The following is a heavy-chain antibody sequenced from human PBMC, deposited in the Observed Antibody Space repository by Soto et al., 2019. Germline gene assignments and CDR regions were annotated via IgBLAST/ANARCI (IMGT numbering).Heavy chain of an antibody. V-gene: IGHV3-30*03. D-gene: IGHD6-19*01. CDR2: ISYDGSNK. CDR1: GFSFSSYG. J-gene: IGHJ4*02. CDR3: VAGQYFFDY. Sequence: PGGSLRLSCAASGFSFSSYGMQWVRQAPGKGLERVAVISYDGSNKYYADSVKDRFTISRDNSKKTLYLQMNSLRADDTAVYYCVAGQYFFDYCGQGTLVTVSS.